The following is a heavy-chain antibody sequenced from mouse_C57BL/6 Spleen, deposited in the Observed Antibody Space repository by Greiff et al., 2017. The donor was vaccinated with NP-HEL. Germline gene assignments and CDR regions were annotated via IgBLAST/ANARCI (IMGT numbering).Heavy chain of an antibody. CDR2: INYDGSST. J-gene: IGHJ1*03. CDR1: GFTFSDYY. V-gene: IGHV5-16*01. CDR3: ARDPEDWYFDV. Sequence: EVMLVESEGGLVQPGSSMKLSCTASGFTFSDYYMAWVRQVPEKGLEWVANINYDGSSTYYLDSLKSRFIISRDNAKNILYLQMSSLKSEDTATYYCARDPEDWYFDVWGTGTTVTVSS.